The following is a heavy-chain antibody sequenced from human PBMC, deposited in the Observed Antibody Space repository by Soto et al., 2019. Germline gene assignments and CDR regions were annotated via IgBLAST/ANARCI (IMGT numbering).Heavy chain of an antibody. J-gene: IGHJ4*02. V-gene: IGHV3-11*01. Sequence: PGGSLRLSCIASGFTFTDYYMTWIRQAPGKGPEWVSYISSSSSMTYYGDSVRGRFTVSRDNAKNSLYLEMTNLRVEETAVYYCARDSGKTPDYWGQGTLVTVSS. D-gene: IGHD3-10*01. CDR3: ARDSGKTPDY. CDR2: ISSSSSMT. CDR1: GFTFTDYY.